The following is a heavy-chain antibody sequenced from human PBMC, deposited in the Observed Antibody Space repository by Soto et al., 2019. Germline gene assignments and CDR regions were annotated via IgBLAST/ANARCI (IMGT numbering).Heavy chain of an antibody. CDR3: ASCSRARIVARPDYYYYYGMDV. Sequence: QVQLVQSGAEVKKPGSSVKVSCKASGGTFSSYAISWVRQAPGQGLEWMGGIIPIFGTANYAQKFQGIVTITADESTSTAYMELSSLRSEDTAVYYCASCSRARIVARPDYYYYYGMDVWGQGTTVTVSS. CDR2: IIPIFGTA. V-gene: IGHV1-69*01. J-gene: IGHJ6*02. CDR1: GGTFSSYA. D-gene: IGHD6-6*01.